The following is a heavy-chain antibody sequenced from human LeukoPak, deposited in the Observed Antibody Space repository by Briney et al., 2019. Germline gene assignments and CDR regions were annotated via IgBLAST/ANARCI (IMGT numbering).Heavy chain of an antibody. CDR3: ARLYGGKYYTAFDV. CDR1: GGSISSYY. CDR2: IYHNGGP. J-gene: IGHJ3*01. D-gene: IGHD2-15*01. V-gene: IGHV4-59*08. Sequence: SETLSLTCTVSGGSISSYYWSWIRQPPGKGLEWLGYIYHNGGPYYNPSLKSRVSISLDTSKNGFSLNLTSVTAGDTAIYYCARLYGGKYYTAFDVWGQGTMATVSS.